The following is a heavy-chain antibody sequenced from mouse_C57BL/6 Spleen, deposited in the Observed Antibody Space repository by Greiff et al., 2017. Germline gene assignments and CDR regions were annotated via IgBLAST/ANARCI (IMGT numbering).Heavy chain of an antibody. D-gene: IGHD1-1*01. V-gene: IGHV5-6*01. CDR2: ISSGGSYT. CDR3: ARESYGSSGYFDV. J-gene: IGHJ1*03. CDR1: GFTFSSYG. Sequence: EVKLMESGGDLVKPGGSLKLSCAASGFTFSSYGMSWVRQTPDKRLEWVATISSGGSYTYYPDSVQGRFTISRDNAKNTLYLQMSSLKSEDTAMYYCARESYGSSGYFDVWGTGTTVTVAS.